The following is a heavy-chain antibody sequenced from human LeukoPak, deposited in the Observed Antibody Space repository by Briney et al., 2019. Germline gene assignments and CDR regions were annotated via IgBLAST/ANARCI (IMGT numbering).Heavy chain of an antibody. CDR2: INTDGSST. J-gene: IGHJ4*02. V-gene: IGHV3-74*01. D-gene: IGHD2-21*02. Sequence: TGGSLRLSCAASGFTFSSYWMHWVRQAPGKGLVWVSRINTDGSSTTYADSVKGRFTISRDNAKNTLYLQMNSLRAEDTAVYYCVREVTVTSYFDYWGQGILVTVSS. CDR3: VREVTVTSYFDY. CDR1: GFTFSSYW.